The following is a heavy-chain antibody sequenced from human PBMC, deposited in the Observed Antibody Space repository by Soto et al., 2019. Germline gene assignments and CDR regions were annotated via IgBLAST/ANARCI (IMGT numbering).Heavy chain of an antibody. CDR1: GYTFTSYG. CDR2: ISAYNGNA. J-gene: IGHJ6*02. CDR3: ARGITGTTYYYYYGMDV. Sequence: ASVEVSCKXSGYTFTSYGISWVRQAPGQGLEWMGWISAYNGNANYAQKLQGRVTMTTDTSTSTAYMELRSLRSDDTAVYYCARGITGTTYYYYYGMDVWGQGTTVTVS. V-gene: IGHV1-18*01. D-gene: IGHD1-7*01.